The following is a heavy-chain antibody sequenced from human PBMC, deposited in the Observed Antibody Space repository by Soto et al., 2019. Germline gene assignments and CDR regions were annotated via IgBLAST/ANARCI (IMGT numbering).Heavy chain of an antibody. CDR3: ARREDTAMVK. CDR1: GGSISSYY. J-gene: IGHJ4*02. CDR2: IYYSGST. V-gene: IGHV4-59*08. D-gene: IGHD5-18*01. Sequence: PSETLSLTCTVSGGSISSYYWSWIRQPPGKGLEWIGYIYYSGSTNYNPSLKSRVTISVDTSKNLFSLKLSSVTAADTAVYYCARREDTAMVKWGQGTLVTVSS.